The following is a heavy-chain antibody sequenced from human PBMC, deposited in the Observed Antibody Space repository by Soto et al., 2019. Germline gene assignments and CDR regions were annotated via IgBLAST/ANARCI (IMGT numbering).Heavy chain of an antibody. V-gene: IGHV2-70*01. CDR3: VRSTSIEARPDWFDP. J-gene: IGHJ5*02. CDR2: IDWDDDK. CDR1: GFSLSTSGMC. D-gene: IGHD6-6*01. Sequence: SGPTLVNPTQTLTLTCTFSGFSLSTSGMCVSWIRQPPGKALEWLALIDWDDDKYYSTSLKTRLTISKDTSKNQVVLTMTNMDPVDTATYYCVRSTSIEARPDWFDPWGQGTLVTVSS.